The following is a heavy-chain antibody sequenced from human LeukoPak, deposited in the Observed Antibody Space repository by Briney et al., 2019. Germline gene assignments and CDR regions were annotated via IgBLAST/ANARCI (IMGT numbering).Heavy chain of an antibody. Sequence: SETLSLTCAVYGGSSSGYYWSWIRQPPGKGLEWIGEINHSGSTNYNPSLKSRVTISVDTSKNQFSLKLSSVTAADTAVYYCARGRGYVWGSYRYTEYGYWGQGTLVTVSS. CDR2: INHSGST. D-gene: IGHD3-16*02. CDR1: GGSSSGYY. CDR3: ARGRGYVWGSYRYTEYGY. V-gene: IGHV4-34*01. J-gene: IGHJ4*02.